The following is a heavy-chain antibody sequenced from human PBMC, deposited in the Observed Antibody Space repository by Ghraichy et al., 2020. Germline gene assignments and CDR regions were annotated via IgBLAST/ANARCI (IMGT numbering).Heavy chain of an antibody. Sequence: GSLRLSCAASEFTFGNYPMSWVRQAPGKGLEWVSAISGDGGNTYYADSVKGRFTISRDNSENILYLQMNSLRAEDTATYYCAKRDTNRWYFDSWGQGTLVTVST. V-gene: IGHV3-23*01. CDR3: AKRDTNRWYFDS. D-gene: IGHD2-15*01. CDR1: EFTFGNYP. CDR2: ISGDGGNT. J-gene: IGHJ4*02.